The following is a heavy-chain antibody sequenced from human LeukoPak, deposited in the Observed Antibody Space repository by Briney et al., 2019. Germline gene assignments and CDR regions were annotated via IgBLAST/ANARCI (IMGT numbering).Heavy chain of an antibody. CDR2: INPNSGGT. J-gene: IGHJ4*02. Sequence: ASVKVSCKASGYTFTSYGISWVRQAPGQGLEWMGWINPNSGGTNYAQKFQGRVTMTRDTSISTAYMELSRLRSDDTAVYYCARVIAVAGDYWGQGTLVTVSS. CDR1: GYTFTSYG. D-gene: IGHD6-19*01. CDR3: ARVIAVAGDY. V-gene: IGHV1-2*02.